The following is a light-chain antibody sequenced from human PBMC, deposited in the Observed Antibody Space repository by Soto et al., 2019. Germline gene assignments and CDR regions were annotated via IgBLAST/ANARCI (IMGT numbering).Light chain of an antibody. Sequence: AIQMTQSPSSLSASVGDRVTITCRASQDIFNDLGWYQQKPGKAPKLLIYAASSLQSGVPSRLSGSGSGTDFTLTINSLQPEDFAPYYCLQDFNYPFTFGQGTTLEIK. CDR1: QDIFND. CDR2: AAS. V-gene: IGKV1-6*01. J-gene: IGKJ2*01. CDR3: LQDFNYPFT.